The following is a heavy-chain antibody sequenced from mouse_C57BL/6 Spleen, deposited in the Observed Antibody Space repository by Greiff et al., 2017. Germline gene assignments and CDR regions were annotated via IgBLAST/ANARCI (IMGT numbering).Heavy chain of an antibody. CDR1: GYTFTSYW. V-gene: IGHV1-50*01. Sequence: QVQLQQPGAELVKPGASVKLSCKASGYTFTSYWMQWVKQRPGQGLEWIGEIDPSDSYTNYNQKFKGKATLTVDTSSSTAYMQLSSLTSEDSAVYYCARRDITTVVATRVFDYWGQGTTLTVSS. J-gene: IGHJ2*01. CDR3: ARRDITTVVATRVFDY. D-gene: IGHD1-1*01. CDR2: IDPSDSYT.